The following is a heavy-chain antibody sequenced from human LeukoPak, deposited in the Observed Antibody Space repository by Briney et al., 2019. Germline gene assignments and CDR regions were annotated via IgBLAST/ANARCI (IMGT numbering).Heavy chain of an antibody. Sequence: SETLSLICTVSGGSISSYYWSWIRQPPGKGLEWIGYIYYSGSTNYNPSLKSRVTISVDTSKNQFSLKLSSVTAADTAVYYCARQDSSGYYLDYWGQGTLVTVSS. CDR3: ARQDSSGYYLDY. CDR2: IYYSGST. CDR1: GGSISSYY. V-gene: IGHV4-59*08. D-gene: IGHD3-22*01. J-gene: IGHJ4*02.